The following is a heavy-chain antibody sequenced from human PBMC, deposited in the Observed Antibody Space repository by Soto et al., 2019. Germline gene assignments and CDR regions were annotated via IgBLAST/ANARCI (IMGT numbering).Heavy chain of an antibody. J-gene: IGHJ4*02. CDR3: VTSSGYY. Sequence: QITLKESGTTLVKPTQTLTLTCTFSGFSLSTSGVGVGWIRQPPGKALEWLALIYWDDDKRYSPSLKSRLTLTKDTAKTQVVLTMTNRDPVDTATYYCVTSSGYYGGQGTLVTVSS. CDR2: IYWDDDK. CDR1: GFSLSTSGVG. V-gene: IGHV2-5*02. D-gene: IGHD6-19*01.